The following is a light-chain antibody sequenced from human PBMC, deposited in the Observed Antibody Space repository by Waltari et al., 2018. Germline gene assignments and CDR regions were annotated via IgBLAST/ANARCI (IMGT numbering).Light chain of an antibody. CDR2: DSI. J-gene: IGKJ4*01. CDR3: QHRSTWPPT. V-gene: IGKV3-11*01. CDR1: QSITNY. Sequence: EIVLTQSPATLDLAPGERATLSCRANQSITNYLAWYQQKSGQAPRLLIDDSINRATGIPARFSGGGSGTDFTLTITSLEPEDFAFYYCQHRSTWPPTFGGGTNVVL.